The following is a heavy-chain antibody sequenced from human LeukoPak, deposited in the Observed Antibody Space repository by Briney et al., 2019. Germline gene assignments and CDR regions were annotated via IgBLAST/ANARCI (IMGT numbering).Heavy chain of an antibody. V-gene: IGHV4-38-2*02. Sequence: SETLSLTCTVSGYSISSGYYGGWIRQPPGKGLEWIANVYHNGNTFYNPSLKSRVTISVDTSNNQFSLTLTSVTAADTAVYFCARETSRIIYYWGQGMLVTVSS. J-gene: IGHJ4*02. CDR1: GYSISSGYY. CDR2: VYHNGNT. CDR3: ARETSRIIYY.